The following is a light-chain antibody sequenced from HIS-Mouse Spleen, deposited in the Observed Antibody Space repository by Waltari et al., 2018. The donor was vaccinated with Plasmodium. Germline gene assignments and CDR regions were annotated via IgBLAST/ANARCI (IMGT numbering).Light chain of an antibody. CDR3: QQYYSTPYT. Sequence: DIVMTQSPDSLAASLGERATITCTSSTSVLYSSNNKNYLSWYQQKPGQPPNLLIYWASTRESGVPDRFSGSGSGTDFTLTISSLQAEDVAVYYCQQYYSTPYTFGQGTKLESK. CDR2: WAS. CDR1: TSVLYSSNNKNY. V-gene: IGKV4-1*01. J-gene: IGKJ2*01.